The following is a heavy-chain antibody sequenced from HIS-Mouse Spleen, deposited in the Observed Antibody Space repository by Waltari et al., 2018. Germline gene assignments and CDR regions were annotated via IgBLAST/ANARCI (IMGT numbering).Heavy chain of an antibody. CDR3: ARGDSIVVVPAALDY. CDR1: GGSFSGYY. D-gene: IGHD2-2*01. J-gene: IGHJ4*02. CDR2: INHSGST. V-gene: IGHV4-34*01. Sequence: QVQLQQWGAGLLKPSETLSLTCAVYGGSFSGYYWSWISQPPGKGREWIGEINHSGSTNYNPSLKSRVTISVDTSKNQFSLKLSSVTAADTAVYYCARGDSIVVVPAALDYWGQGTLVTVSS.